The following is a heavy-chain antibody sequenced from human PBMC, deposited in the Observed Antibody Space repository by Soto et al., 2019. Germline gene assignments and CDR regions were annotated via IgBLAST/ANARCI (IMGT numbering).Heavy chain of an antibody. J-gene: IGHJ6*02. D-gene: IGHD2-2*02. CDR1: GFTFSSYE. CDR3: ARAAIVVVPAAINLYYYYGMDV. CDR2: ISSSGSTI. V-gene: IGHV3-48*03. Sequence: GSLLLPCSASGFTFSSYEMNGVRQSPGKGLEWVSYISSSGSTIYYADSVKGRFTISRDNAKNSLYLQMNSLRAEDTAVYYCARAAIVVVPAAINLYYYYGMDVWGQGTKVTVYS.